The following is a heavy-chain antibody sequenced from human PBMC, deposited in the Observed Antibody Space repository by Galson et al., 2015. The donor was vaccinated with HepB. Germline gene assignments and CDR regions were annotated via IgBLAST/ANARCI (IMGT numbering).Heavy chain of an antibody. D-gene: IGHD6-6*01. CDR1: GFTFSSYG. V-gene: IGHV3-30*18. CDR2: ISYDGSDK. J-gene: IGHJ4*02. Sequence: SLRLSCAASGFTFSSYGMYWVRQAPGKGLEWVAVISYDGSDKYYTDSVKGRFTISRDNSKNTLYLQMNSLRAEDTAVYYCAKPRSPGYSSSFFDFWGQGTLVTVSS. CDR3: AKPRSPGYSSSFFDF.